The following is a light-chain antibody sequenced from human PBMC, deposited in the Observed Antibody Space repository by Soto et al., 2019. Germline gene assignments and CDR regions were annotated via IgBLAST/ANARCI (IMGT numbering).Light chain of an antibody. CDR2: YAS. CDR3: QHYSNWPPT. J-gene: IGKJ3*01. V-gene: IGKV3-15*01. Sequence: EVVLTQSPATLSVSPGERATLSCRASQSVHSNLAWYQQKPGQAPSLLISYASTRATGIPARFSGSGSGTEFTLTICSLQSEDFGVYYCQHYSNWPPTFGPGTIVEIK. CDR1: QSVHSN.